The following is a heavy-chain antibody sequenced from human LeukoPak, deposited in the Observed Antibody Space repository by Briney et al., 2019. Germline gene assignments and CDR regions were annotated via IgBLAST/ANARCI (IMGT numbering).Heavy chain of an antibody. CDR1: GGTFSSYA. Sequence: SVNVSCKASGGTFSSYAISWVRQAPGQGLKWMGGIIPIFGTANYAQKFQGRVTITADESTSTAYMELSSLRSEDTAVYYCASSIPEQLLPTFPRYYFDYWGQGTLVTVSS. J-gene: IGHJ4*02. CDR3: ASSIPEQLLPTFPRYYFDY. D-gene: IGHD2/OR15-2a*01. CDR2: IIPIFGTA. V-gene: IGHV1-69*13.